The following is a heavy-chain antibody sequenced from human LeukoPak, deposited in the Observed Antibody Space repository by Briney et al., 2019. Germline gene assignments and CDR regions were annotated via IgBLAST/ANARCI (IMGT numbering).Heavy chain of an antibody. V-gene: IGHV3-66*01. J-gene: IGHJ4*02. CDR1: GFTVSTNY. CDR2: IYSGGST. Sequence: PGGSLRLSCAASGFTVSTNYMSWVRQAPGKGLEWVSVIYSGGSTYYADSVKGRFTISRDNFKNTLYLQMNSLRAEDTAVYYCAREDSSGWHYFDYWGQGTLVTVYS. CDR3: AREDSSGWHYFDY. D-gene: IGHD6-19*01.